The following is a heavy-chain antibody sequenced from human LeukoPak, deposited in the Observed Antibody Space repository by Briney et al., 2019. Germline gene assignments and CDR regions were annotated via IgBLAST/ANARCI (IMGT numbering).Heavy chain of an antibody. J-gene: IGHJ4*02. Sequence: PSETLSLTCTVSGGSISSSSYYWGWIRQPPGKGLEWIGYIYYSGSTNYNPSLKSRVTISVDTSKNQFSLKLSSVTAADTAVYYCARVDYGDYRVAYWGQGTLVTVSS. CDR2: IYYSGST. V-gene: IGHV4-61*05. CDR1: GGSISSSSYY. D-gene: IGHD4-17*01. CDR3: ARVDYGDYRVAY.